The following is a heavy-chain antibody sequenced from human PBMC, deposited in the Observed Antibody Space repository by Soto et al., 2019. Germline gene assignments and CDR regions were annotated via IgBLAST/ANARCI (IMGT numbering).Heavy chain of an antibody. Sequence: GGSLRLSCAASGFTFSSYWMSWVRQAPGKGLEWVANIKQDGSEKYYVDSVKGRFTISRDNAKNSLYLQMNSLRAEDTAVYYCARVNPSYCSGGSCYVDIWGQGTMVTVS. CDR3: ARVNPSYCSGGSCYVDI. D-gene: IGHD2-15*01. J-gene: IGHJ3*02. CDR2: IKQDGSEK. V-gene: IGHV3-7*01. CDR1: GFTFSSYW.